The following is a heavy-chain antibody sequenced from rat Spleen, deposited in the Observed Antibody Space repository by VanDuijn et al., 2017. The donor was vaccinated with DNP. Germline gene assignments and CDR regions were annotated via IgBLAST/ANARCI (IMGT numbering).Heavy chain of an antibody. CDR1: GYSITSAYR. Sequence: EVQLQESGPGLVKPSQSLSLTCSVTGYSITSAYRWNWIRKFPGNKLEWMGFISSAGSTNYNPSLKSRISITRDTSKNQFFLQLNSVTSGDTATYYCARWNIGTTTLDYWGQGVMVTVSS. V-gene: IGHV3-3*01. CDR3: ARWNIGTTTLDY. J-gene: IGHJ2*01. CDR2: ISSAGST. D-gene: IGHD1-5*01.